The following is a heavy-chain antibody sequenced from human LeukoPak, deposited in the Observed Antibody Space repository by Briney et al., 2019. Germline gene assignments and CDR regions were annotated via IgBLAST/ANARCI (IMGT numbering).Heavy chain of an antibody. CDR3: ARYAYYYASGSYPSTERVFDY. V-gene: IGHV3-48*03. CDR1: GFTFSSYE. Sequence: GGSLRLSCAASGFTFSSYEMNWVRQAPGKGLEWVSYISSSGSTIYYVDSVKGRFTISRDIAKNSLYLQMNSLRAEDTAVYYCARYAYYYASGSYPSTERVFDYWGQGTLVTVSS. J-gene: IGHJ4*02. D-gene: IGHD3-10*01. CDR2: ISSSGSTI.